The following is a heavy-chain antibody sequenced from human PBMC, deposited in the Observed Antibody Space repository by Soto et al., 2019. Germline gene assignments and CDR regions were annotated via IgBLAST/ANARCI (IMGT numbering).Heavy chain of an antibody. Sequence: QVQLVESGGGVVQPGRSLRLSCAASGFTFSSYGMHWVRQAPGKGLEWVATILYDGSNKYYADSGKGRFTISRDNSKNAVYLQMNSLRAEDRAVYYCAKDPGYGLDYWGQGTLVTVSS. V-gene: IGHV3-30*18. CDR2: ILYDGSNK. D-gene: IGHD5-12*01. CDR3: AKDPGYGLDY. CDR1: GFTFSSYG. J-gene: IGHJ4*02.